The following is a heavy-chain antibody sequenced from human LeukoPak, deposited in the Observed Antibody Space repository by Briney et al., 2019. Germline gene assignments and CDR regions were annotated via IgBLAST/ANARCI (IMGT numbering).Heavy chain of an antibody. CDR1: GYSFTNYW. CDR2: IYPGDSDT. CDR3: VRSLTVTTAWYFDL. Sequence: GESLKISCKGSGYSFTNYWIGWVRQMPGKGLEWMGIIYPGDSDTRYSPSFQGQVTISADKSISTAYLQWSSLKASDTAMYYCVRSLTVTTAWYFDLWGRGTLVIASS. D-gene: IGHD4-17*01. V-gene: IGHV5-51*01. J-gene: IGHJ2*01.